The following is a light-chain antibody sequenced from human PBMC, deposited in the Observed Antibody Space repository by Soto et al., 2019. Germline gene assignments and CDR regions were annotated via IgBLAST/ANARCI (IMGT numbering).Light chain of an antibody. J-gene: IGKJ2*01. CDR1: QSVSRY. V-gene: IGKV3-11*01. CDR2: DAF. CDR3: QQRSNWPLYT. Sequence: EIVLTQAPATLPLSPGERATLSCRASQSVSRYLAWYQQKPGQAPRLLIYDAFNRATGIPARFSGSGSGTDFTLTISSLEPEDFAVYYCQQRSNWPLYTFGQRTKLEIK.